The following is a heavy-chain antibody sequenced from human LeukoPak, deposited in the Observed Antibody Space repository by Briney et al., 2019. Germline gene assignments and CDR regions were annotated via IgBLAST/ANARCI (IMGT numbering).Heavy chain of an antibody. J-gene: IGHJ6*03. CDR2: IRTNTGNP. D-gene: IGHD2-15*01. V-gene: IGHV7-4-1*02. CDR3: ARKSVAATPRDIVYQYSYMDV. Sequence: GASVTVSCKSSAYTFTSYAMNWVRHAPGQGLEWMGWIRTNTGNPTYAQGFTGRFVFSLDTSISTAYLQISSLKAEDTAVYYCARKSVAATPRDIVYQYSYMDVWGKGTTVTVSS. CDR1: AYTFTSYA.